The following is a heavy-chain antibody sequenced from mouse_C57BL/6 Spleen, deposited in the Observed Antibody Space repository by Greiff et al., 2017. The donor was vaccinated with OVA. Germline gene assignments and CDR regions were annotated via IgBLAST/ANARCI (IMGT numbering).Heavy chain of an antibody. V-gene: IGHV1-80*01. J-gene: IGHJ2*01. D-gene: IGHD1-1*01. CDR1: GYAFSSYW. CDR3: ARCTGGNYIDY. CDR2: IYPGDGDT. Sequence: QVHVKQSGAELVKPGASVKISCKASGYAFSSYWMNWVKQRPGKGLEWIGQIYPGDGDTNYNGKFKGKATLTADKASSTAYMQLSSLTSEDSAVYIWARCTGGNYIDYWGQGTTLTVSS.